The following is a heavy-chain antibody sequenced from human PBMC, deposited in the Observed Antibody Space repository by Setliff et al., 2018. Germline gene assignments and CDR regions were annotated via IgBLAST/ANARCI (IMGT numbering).Heavy chain of an antibody. Sequence: GGSLRLSCAASGFAFSTYGIHWVRHTPGKGLEWVAYIRYGGTKKDYADYVRGRFTISRDDSQNTVSLQMSSLRAEDTAVYYCAKSAPMVVRGSLGVWGTGTSVTVSS. J-gene: IGHJ6*04. D-gene: IGHD2-21*01. CDR3: AKSAPMVVRGSLGV. CDR2: IRYGGTKK. CDR1: GFAFSTYG. V-gene: IGHV3-30*02.